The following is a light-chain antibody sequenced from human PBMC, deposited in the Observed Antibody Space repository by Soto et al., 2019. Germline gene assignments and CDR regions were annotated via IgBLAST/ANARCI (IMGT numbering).Light chain of an antibody. CDR2: DNS. CDR3: HSYYSSLSGWV. Sequence: QSVLTQPPSVSGAPGQRVTISCSGSSSNIGTGYDVHWYQQFPGSAPKLLIYDNSNRPSGVPDRFSGSKSGTSASLAITGLQAEDEADYYCHSYYSSLSGWVFGGGTKLTVL. V-gene: IGLV1-40*01. CDR1: SSNIGTGYD. J-gene: IGLJ3*02.